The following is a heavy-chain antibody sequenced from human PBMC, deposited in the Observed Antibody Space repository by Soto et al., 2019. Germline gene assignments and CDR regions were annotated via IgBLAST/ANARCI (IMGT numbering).Heavy chain of an antibody. J-gene: IGHJ3*02. CDR2: INHSGST. CDR1: GGSFSGYY. D-gene: IGHD2-2*01. Sequence: QVQIQQWGAGPLKPSETLSLTCAVYGGSFSGYYWSWIRQPPGKGLECIGEINHSGSTNYNPSLKSRVTISVDTSKNQFSLKLSSVTAADTAVYYCARGYCSSTSCYGGFAFDIWGQGTMVTVSS. CDR3: ARGYCSSTSCYGGFAFDI. V-gene: IGHV4-34*01.